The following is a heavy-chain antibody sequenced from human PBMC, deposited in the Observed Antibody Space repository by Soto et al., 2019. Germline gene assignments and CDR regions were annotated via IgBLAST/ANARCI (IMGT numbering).Heavy chain of an antibody. Sequence: QVQLVQSGAEVKKPGASVKVSCKASGYTFTSYGISWVRQAPGQGLEWMGWISAYNGNTNYAQKLQGRVTMTTDTATSTADMGLRSLRSDDTAVYYCARLNCGSPPGGFYPWGQGTLVTVSS. CDR2: ISAYNGNT. V-gene: IGHV1-18*01. CDR3: ARLNCGSPPGGFYP. D-gene: IGHD2-15*01. CDR1: GYTFTSYG. J-gene: IGHJ5*02.